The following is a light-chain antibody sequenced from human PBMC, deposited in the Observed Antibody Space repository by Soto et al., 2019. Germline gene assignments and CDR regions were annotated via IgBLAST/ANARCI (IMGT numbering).Light chain of an antibody. Sequence: DIQMTQSPSTLSASVGDRVTITCRASQNISRWLAWYQQKPGKAPTLLIYKASSLHSGFPSRYSGSGSGTEFTLTISSLQPDDVATYYCQQHETYSRTFGQGTKVEIK. J-gene: IGKJ1*01. CDR3: QQHETYSRT. CDR1: QNISRW. V-gene: IGKV1-5*03. CDR2: KAS.